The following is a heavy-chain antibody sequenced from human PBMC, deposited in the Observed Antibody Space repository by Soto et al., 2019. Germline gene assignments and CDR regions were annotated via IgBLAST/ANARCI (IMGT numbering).Heavy chain of an antibody. J-gene: IGHJ5*02. D-gene: IGHD3-22*01. Sequence: EVQLVESGGGLVKPGGSLRLSCAASGFTFSTYGMNWVRQAPGKGLEWLSSISDSGHYIYYADSVKGRFTISRDNAKNSLFVQMNSLRGEDTAVYYCARSGLALPYSASHWFDPWGHGTLVTVSS. CDR3: ARSGLALPYSASHWFDP. CDR1: GFTFSTYG. CDR2: ISDSGHYI. V-gene: IGHV3-21*01.